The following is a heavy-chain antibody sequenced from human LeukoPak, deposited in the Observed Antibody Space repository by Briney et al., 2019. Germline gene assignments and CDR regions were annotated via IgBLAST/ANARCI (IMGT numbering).Heavy chain of an antibody. CDR2: IYPGDSDT. D-gene: IGHD3-22*01. V-gene: IGHV5-51*01. CDR1: EYSFTSYW. Sequence: ESLKISCKGFEYSFTSYWIGWVRQMPGKGLEWMGIIYPGDSDTRYSPSFQGQVTISADKSISTAYLQWGSLKASDTAMYYCARGESSASNWFDPWGQGTLVTVSS. J-gene: IGHJ5*02. CDR3: ARGESSASNWFDP.